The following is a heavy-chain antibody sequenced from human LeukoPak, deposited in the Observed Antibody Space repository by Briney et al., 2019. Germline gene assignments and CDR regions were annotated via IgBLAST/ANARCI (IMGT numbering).Heavy chain of an antibody. CDR1: GFTFSDYG. D-gene: IGHD3-22*01. V-gene: IGHV3-30*03. CDR2: ISYDGSNK. CDR3: ARVKYYYDSSGYYEYYFDY. Sequence: GRSLRLSCAASGFTFSDYGMHWVRQAPGKGLEWVAVISYDGSNKYYADSVKGRFTISRDNAKNSLYLQMNSLRAEDTAVYFCARVKYYYDSSGYYEYYFDYWGQGTLVTVSS. J-gene: IGHJ4*02.